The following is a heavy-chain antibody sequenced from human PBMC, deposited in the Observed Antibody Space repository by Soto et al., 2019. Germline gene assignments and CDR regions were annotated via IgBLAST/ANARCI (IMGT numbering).Heavy chain of an antibody. V-gene: IGHV4-34*01. D-gene: IGHD7-27*01. J-gene: IGHJ4*02. CDR1: GGSFSGYY. CDR2: INHSGST. Sequence: QVQLQQWGAGLLKPSETLSLTCAVYGGSFSGYYWNWIRQPPGKGLEWIGEINHSGSTNYNPSLEXRVTISVDTSKNQFSLKLSSVTAAATAVYYCARGWGRIFDYWGQGTLVTVSS. CDR3: ARGWGRIFDY.